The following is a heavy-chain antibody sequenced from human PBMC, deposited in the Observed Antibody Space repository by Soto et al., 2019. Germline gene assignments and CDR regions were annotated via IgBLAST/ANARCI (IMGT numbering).Heavy chain of an antibody. V-gene: IGHV4-30-2*01. CDR3: AREGGSGSPAWYFNV. CDR2: IFHSGST. D-gene: IGHD1-26*01. CDR1: GGSISSGGYS. J-gene: IGHJ2*01. Sequence: QLQLQESGSGLVKPSQTLSLTCAVSGGSISSGGYSWSWLRQPPGKGLEWIGYIFHSGSTYYNPSPQCPLTLSGDSSKNPFSLALSSVTAADTAVYYCAREGGSGSPAWYFNVWGRGTLVTVSS.